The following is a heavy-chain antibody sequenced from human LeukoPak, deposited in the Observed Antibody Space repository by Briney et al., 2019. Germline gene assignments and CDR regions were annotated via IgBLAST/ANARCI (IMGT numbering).Heavy chain of an antibody. D-gene: IGHD3-22*01. V-gene: IGHV4-34*01. CDR3: AREKHYDSSGYYSYYFDY. J-gene: IGHJ4*02. CDR1: GGSFSGYY. CDR2: INHSGST. Sequence: SETLSLTCAAYGGSFSGYYWSWIRQPPGKGLEWIGEINHSGSTNYNPSLKSRVTISVDTSKNQFSLKLSSVTAADTAVYYCAREKHYDSSGYYSYYFDYWGQGTLVTVSS.